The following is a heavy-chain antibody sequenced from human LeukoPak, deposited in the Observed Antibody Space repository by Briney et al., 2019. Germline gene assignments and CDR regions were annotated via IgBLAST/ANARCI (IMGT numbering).Heavy chain of an antibody. CDR2: XXXXXGXX. J-gene: IGHJ6*04. CDR3: ARDVTGVVPAAAMGGGYYYYGMDV. Sequence: SGXTFSSYAISWVRQAPGQGLEXXXXXXXXXGXXNYAQKFQGRVTITAEESTRTAYMELSSLRSEETAVYYCARDVTGVVPAAAMGGGYYYYGMDVWGKGTTVTVSS. D-gene: IGHD2-2*01. CDR1: GXTFSSYA. V-gene: IGHV1-69*01.